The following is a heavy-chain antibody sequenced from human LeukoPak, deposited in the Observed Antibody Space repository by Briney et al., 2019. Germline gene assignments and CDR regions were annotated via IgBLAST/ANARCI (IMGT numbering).Heavy chain of an antibody. CDR3: ARDFEYQLLSSY. V-gene: IGHV1-18*01. CDR1: GYTFTSYG. Sequence: ASVKVSCKDSGYTFTSYGISWVHQAPGQRLEWMEWIRAYNGNTNYEQKLQGRVTMTTDTSTSTAYMELRSLRSDDTAVYYCARDFEYQLLSSYWGQGTLVTVSS. J-gene: IGHJ4*02. CDR2: IRAYNGNT. D-gene: IGHD2-2*01.